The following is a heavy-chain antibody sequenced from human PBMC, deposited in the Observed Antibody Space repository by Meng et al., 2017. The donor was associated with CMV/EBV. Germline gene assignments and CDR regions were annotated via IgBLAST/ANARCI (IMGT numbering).Heavy chain of an antibody. J-gene: IGHJ4*02. CDR2: IYSGGST. Sequence: GESLKISCAASGFTVSSNYMSWVRQAPGKGLEWVSVIYSGGSTYYADSVKGRFTISRDNSKSTLYLQMNSLRAGDTAVYYCARGGVYYDFWSGYYYYFDYWGQGTLVTVSS. V-gene: IGHV3-66*02. CDR1: GFTVSSNY. CDR3: ARGGVYYDFWSGYYYYFDY. D-gene: IGHD3-3*01.